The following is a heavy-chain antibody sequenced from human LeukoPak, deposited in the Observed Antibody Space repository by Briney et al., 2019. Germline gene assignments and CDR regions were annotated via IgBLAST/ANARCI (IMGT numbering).Heavy chain of an antibody. D-gene: IGHD1-14*01. Sequence: GGSLRLSCAASGFTFSNYWMHWVRPAPGKGLVCVSRIKSDGSSTNNADSVKGRFTISRDNAKNTLYLQMNSLRAEDTAMYYCTRSLVGGNRAFDIWGQGTMATVSS. V-gene: IGHV3-74*01. CDR1: GFTFSNYW. J-gene: IGHJ3*02. CDR3: TRSLVGGNRAFDI. CDR2: IKSDGSST.